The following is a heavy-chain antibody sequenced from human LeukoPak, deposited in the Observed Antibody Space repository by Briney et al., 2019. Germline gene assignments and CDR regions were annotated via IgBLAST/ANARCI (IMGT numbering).Heavy chain of an antibody. CDR3: ARESAYSSGWNFDY. Sequence: GGSLRLSCAASGFTFSNFAMHWVRQAPGKGLEWGAVISYNGGNKFYADSVKGRFTISRDNSQNMVYLQMNSLRAEDTAVYYCARESAYSSGWNFDYWGQGTLVTVSS. J-gene: IGHJ4*02. V-gene: IGHV3-30*01. D-gene: IGHD6-19*01. CDR1: GFTFSNFA. CDR2: ISYNGGNK.